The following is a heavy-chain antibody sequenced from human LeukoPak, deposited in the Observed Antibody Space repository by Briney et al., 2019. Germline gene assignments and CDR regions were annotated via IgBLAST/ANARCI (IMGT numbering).Heavy chain of an antibody. J-gene: IGHJ4*02. D-gene: IGHD3-9*01. Sequence: ASVKVSCKASGYTFTGYYMHWVRQAPGQGLEWMGWINPNSGGTNYAQKFQGRVTMTRDTSISTAYMELSSLRSEDTAVYYCARAAHVLRYFDWLTRDYYFDYWGQGTLVTVSS. V-gene: IGHV1-2*02. CDR3: ARAAHVLRYFDWLTRDYYFDY. CDR2: INPNSGGT. CDR1: GYTFTGYY.